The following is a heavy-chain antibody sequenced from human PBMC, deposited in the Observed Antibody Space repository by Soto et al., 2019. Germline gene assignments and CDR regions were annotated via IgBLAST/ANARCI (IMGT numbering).Heavy chain of an antibody. D-gene: IGHD2-8*01. Sequence: GGSLRLSCAASGFTFRSYAMSWVRQAPGKGLEWVSLISGSGGGTYYADSVKGRFAISRDNAKNTLYLQMNSLRAEDTAVFYCTKHLSNGSPDYWGQGTLVTVSS. CDR3: TKHLSNGSPDY. CDR1: GFTFRSYA. J-gene: IGHJ4*02. CDR2: ISGSGGGT. V-gene: IGHV3-23*01.